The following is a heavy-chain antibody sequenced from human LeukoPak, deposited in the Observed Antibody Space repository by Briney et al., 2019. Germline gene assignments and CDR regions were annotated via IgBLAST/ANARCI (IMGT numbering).Heavy chain of an antibody. D-gene: IGHD3-22*01. Sequence: PGGSLRLSCAASGFTFDRFTIHWVRQTPGKGLEWVSLINRRGHTFYADSVKGRFTISRDNSRNSVFLQMNSLRAEDTAVYYCAREITMIVVGDWFDPWGQGTLVTVSS. J-gene: IGHJ5*02. CDR2: INRRGHT. CDR1: GFTFDRFT. V-gene: IGHV3-43*01. CDR3: AREITMIVVGDWFDP.